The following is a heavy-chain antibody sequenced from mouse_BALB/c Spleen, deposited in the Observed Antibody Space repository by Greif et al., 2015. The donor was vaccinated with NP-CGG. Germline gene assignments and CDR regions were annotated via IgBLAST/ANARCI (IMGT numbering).Heavy chain of an antibody. CDR1: GFTFSSYG. V-gene: IGHV5-6*01. Sequence: EVQGVESGGDLVKPGGSLKLSCAASGFTFSSYGMSWVRQTPDKRLEWVATISSGGSYTYYPDSVRGRFTISRDNAKNTLYLQMSSLKSEDTAMYYCARHTRERGYYFDYWGQGTTLTVSS. CDR3: ARHTRERGYYFDY. J-gene: IGHJ2*01. CDR2: ISSGGSYT.